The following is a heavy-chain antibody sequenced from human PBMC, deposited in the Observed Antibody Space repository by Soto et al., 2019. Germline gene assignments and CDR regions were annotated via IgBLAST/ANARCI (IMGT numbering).Heavy chain of an antibody. CDR2: ISGSGGST. CDR3: AKHPYDYGDSGVDY. D-gene: IGHD4-17*01. V-gene: IGHV3-23*01. J-gene: IGHJ4*02. Sequence: GGSLRLSCAASGFTFSSYAMSWVRQAPGKGLEWVSAISGSGGSTYYADSVKGRFTISRDNSKNTLYLQMNSLRAEDTAVYYCAKHPYDYGDSGVDYWGQGTLVTVSS. CDR1: GFTFSSYA.